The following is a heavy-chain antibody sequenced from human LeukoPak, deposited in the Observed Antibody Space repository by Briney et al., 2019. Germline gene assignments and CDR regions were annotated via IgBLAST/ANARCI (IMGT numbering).Heavy chain of an antibody. J-gene: IGHJ6*02. CDR2: IYSGGST. CDR1: GFTVSSNY. V-gene: IGHV3-53*01. Sequence: GGSLRLSCAASGFTVSSNYMSWVRQAPGKGLEWVSVIYSGGSTYYADSVKGRFTISRDNSKNTLYLQMNSLRAEDTAVYYCARDGIAVAGYNSNYYYGMDVWGQGTTVTVSS. CDR3: ARDGIAVAGYNSNYYYGMDV. D-gene: IGHD6-19*01.